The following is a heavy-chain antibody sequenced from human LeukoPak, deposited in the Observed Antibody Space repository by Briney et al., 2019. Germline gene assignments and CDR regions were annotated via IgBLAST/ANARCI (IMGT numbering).Heavy chain of an antibody. V-gene: IGHV3-23*01. CDR2: ISGSGGST. CDR1: GFTFSSYA. CDR3: AKALSITMVRGPPDY. D-gene: IGHD3-10*01. J-gene: IGHJ4*02. Sequence: PGGSLRLSCAASGFTFSSYAMSWVRQAPGKGLEWVSAISGSGGSTYYADSVKGRFTISRDNSKNTLYLRMNSLRAEDTAVYYCAKALSITMVRGPPDYWGQGTLVTVSS.